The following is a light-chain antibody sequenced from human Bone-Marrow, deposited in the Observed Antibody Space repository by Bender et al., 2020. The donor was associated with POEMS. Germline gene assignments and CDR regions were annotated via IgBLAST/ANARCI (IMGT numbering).Light chain of an antibody. CDR2: DVS. J-gene: IGLJ2*01. CDR1: SSDVGAYTY. Sequence: QSALTQPASVSGSPGQSITISCTGTSSDVGAYTYVSWYQLHPAKAPKLIIYDVSNRPSGVSNRFSGSKSGNTASLTISGLQAEDEADYYCSSYTSSTTLVFGGGTKLTVL. V-gene: IGLV2-14*03. CDR3: SSYTSSTTLV.